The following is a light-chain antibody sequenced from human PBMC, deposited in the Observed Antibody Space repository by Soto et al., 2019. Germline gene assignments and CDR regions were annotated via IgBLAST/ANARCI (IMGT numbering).Light chain of an antibody. J-gene: IGKJ5*01. CDR3: QQRSNWPIT. CDR2: DAS. CDR1: QSVSSY. Sequence: EIVLTQSQATLSLSPGERATLSCRANQSVSSYLAWYQQKPGQAPMLIIYDASYRATGIPARFSGSESGTDFTLTISSLEPQDFAVYYCQQRSNWPITFGQGTRLEIK. V-gene: IGKV3-11*01.